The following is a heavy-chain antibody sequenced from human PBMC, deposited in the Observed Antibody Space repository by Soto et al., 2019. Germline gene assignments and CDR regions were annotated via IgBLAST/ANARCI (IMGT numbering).Heavy chain of an antibody. CDR1: GGSMSEYF. D-gene: IGHD3-10*01. CDR3: ARDGYDGSGSPYPAY. J-gene: IGHJ4*02. CDR2: IYYLGST. V-gene: IGHV4-59*01. Sequence: TSETMSLTCSVSGGSMSEYFWSWIRQSPGKGLEWIGYIYYLGSTDYNPSLKSRVTISVDTSKRQFSLRLTSVTAADTAVYYCARDGYDGSGSPYPAYWGPGTQVTVSS.